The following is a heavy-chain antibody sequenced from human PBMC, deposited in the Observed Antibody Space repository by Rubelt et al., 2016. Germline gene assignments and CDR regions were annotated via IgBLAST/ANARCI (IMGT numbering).Heavy chain of an antibody. D-gene: IGHD3-22*01. CDR2: ISRSSGTI. V-gene: IGHV3-48*02. CDR1: GFTFSSYS. Sequence: ASGFTFSSYSMNWVRQASGKGLEWLSYISRSSGTIYYADSVKGRFTVSRDNSRNTLWLQMSSLRDDDTAVYYCVKGGDSGYYYSFDYWGQGTLVTVSS. CDR3: VKGGDSGYYYSFDY. J-gene: IGHJ4*02.